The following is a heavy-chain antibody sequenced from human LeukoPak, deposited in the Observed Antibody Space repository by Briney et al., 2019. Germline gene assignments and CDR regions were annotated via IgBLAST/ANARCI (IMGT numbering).Heavy chain of an antibody. V-gene: IGHV1-2*02. CDR2: INRNSGGT. CDR1: GYTFTGYY. Sequence: ASVKVSCKASGYTFTGYYMHWVRQAPGQGLEWMGWINRNSGGTNYAQKFQGRVTMTRDTSISTAYMELSRLRSDDTAVYYCARDMRDGFNWFDPWGQGTLVTVSS. J-gene: IGHJ5*02. CDR3: ARDMRDGFNWFDP. D-gene: IGHD5-24*01.